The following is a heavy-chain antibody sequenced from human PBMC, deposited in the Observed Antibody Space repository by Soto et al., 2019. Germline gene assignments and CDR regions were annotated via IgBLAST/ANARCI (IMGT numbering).Heavy chain of an antibody. Sequence: EVQLVESGGGLVQPGGSLRLSCAASGFTFSSYDMHWVRQATGKGLEWVSAIGTAGDTYYPGSVKGRFTISRENAKNSLYLQMNSLRAEDTAVYYSARVRWGSGGSLYYFDYWGQGTLVTVSS. CDR3: ARVRWGSGGSLYYFDY. CDR2: IGTAGDT. J-gene: IGHJ4*02. V-gene: IGHV3-13*01. CDR1: GFTFSSYD. D-gene: IGHD2-15*01.